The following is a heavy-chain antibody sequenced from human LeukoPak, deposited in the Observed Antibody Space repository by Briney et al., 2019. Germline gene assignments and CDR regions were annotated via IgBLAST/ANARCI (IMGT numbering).Heavy chain of an antibody. J-gene: IGHJ4*02. Sequence: SVKVSCKASGGTFSSYAISWVRQAPGQGLERMGRIIPILGIANYAQKFQGRVTITADKSTSTAYMELSSLRSEDTAVYYCARISGGDGGATDYWGQGTLVTVSS. CDR1: GGTFSSYA. CDR2: IIPILGIA. V-gene: IGHV1-69*04. CDR3: ARISGGDGGATDY. D-gene: IGHD2-21*02.